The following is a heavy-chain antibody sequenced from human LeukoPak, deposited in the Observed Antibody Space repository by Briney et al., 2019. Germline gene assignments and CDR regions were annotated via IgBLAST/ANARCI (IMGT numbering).Heavy chain of an antibody. CDR3: ARDTSGANLPFDY. D-gene: IGHD4/OR15-4a*01. CDR1: GFTFSSYA. CDR2: ISSNGGST. Sequence: PGGSLRLSCAASGFTFSSYAMHWVRQAPGKGLEYVSAISSNGGSTYYANSVKGRFTISRDNSMNTLYLQMDSLRAEDTAVYYCARDTSGANLPFDYWGQGTQVTVSS. V-gene: IGHV3-64*01. J-gene: IGHJ4*02.